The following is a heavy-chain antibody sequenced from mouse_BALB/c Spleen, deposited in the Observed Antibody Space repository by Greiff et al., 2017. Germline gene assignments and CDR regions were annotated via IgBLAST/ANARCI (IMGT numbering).Heavy chain of an antibody. D-gene: IGHD2-1*01. CDR3: ISTMGFAY. V-gene: IGHV5-6-4*01. J-gene: IGHJ3*01. CDR1: GFTFSSYT. CDR2: ISSGGSYT. Sequence: DVMLVESGGGLVKPGGSLKLSCAASGFTFSSYTMSWVRQTPEKRLEWVATISSGGSYTYYPDSVKGRFTISRDNAKNTLYLQMSSLKSEDTAMYYCISTMGFAYWGQGTLVTVSA.